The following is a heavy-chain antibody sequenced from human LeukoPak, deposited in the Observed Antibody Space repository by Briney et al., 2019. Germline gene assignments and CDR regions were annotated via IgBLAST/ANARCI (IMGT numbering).Heavy chain of an antibody. CDR2: INQDGSEK. V-gene: IGHV3-7*05. D-gene: IGHD2-15*01. CDR1: RFTFSSSW. CDR3: VKGGGNFDK. J-gene: IGHJ4*02. Sequence: GGSLRLSCAASRFTFSSSWMSWVRQAPGKGLEWVANINQDGSEKYYVDSVEGRFTISRDNAKNSLYLQMDSLRAEDTAVYYCVKGGGNFDKWGQGTLVTVSS.